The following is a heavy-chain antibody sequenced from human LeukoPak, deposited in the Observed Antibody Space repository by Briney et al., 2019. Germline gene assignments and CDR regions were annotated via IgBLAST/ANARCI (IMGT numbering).Heavy chain of an antibody. CDR1: GFTFSSYG. V-gene: IGHV3-23*01. D-gene: IGHD3-22*01. J-gene: IGHJ4*02. Sequence: RGGSLRLSCAASGFTFSSYGMSWVRQAPGKGLEWVSVISVSGGSTYYADSVKGRFTISRDNSKNTLYLQMINLRAEDTAVYYCARDSSDSSGFYYYFGFWGQGTLVTVSS. CDR3: ARDSSDSSGFYYYFGF. CDR2: ISVSGGST.